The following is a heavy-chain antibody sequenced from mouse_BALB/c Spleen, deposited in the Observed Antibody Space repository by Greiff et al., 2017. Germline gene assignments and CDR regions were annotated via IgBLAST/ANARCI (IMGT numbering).Heavy chain of an antibody. CDR3: ARGFYYGNYPLAY. D-gene: IGHD2-1*01. J-gene: IGHJ3*01. V-gene: IGHV1-7*01. CDR1: GYTFTSYW. CDR2: INPSTGYT. Sequence: VKLQQSGAELAKPGASVKMSCKASGYTFTSYWMHWVKQRPGQGLEWIGYINPSTGYTEYNQKFKDKATLTADKSSSTAYMQLSSLTSEDSAVYYCARGFYYGNYPLAYWGQGTLVTVSA.